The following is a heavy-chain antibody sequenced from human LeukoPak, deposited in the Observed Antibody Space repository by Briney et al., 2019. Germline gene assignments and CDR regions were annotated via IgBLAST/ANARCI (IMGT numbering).Heavy chain of an antibody. CDR2: ISARGIST. CDR1: GFTFSSSA. J-gene: IGHJ4*02. CDR3: AKSFDFSNGHSPLLTPFDS. Sequence: HPGGSLRLSCAASGFTFSSSAMSWVRQAPGKGLEWVSSISARGISTYYADSVKGRFTISRDNSKNTLYLQMNSLRGDDIGVYYCAKSFDFSNGHSPLLTPFDSWGQGTLVSVSS. D-gene: IGHD3-3*01. V-gene: IGHV3-23*01.